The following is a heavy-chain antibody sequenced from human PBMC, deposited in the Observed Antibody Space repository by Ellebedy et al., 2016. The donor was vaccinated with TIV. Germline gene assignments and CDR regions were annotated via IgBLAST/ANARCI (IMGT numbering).Heavy chain of an antibody. CDR2: IWYDGSNK. V-gene: IGHV3-33*08. CDR1: GFTFSSYG. D-gene: IGHD1-26*01. Sequence: PGGSLRLSCAASGFTFSSYGMHWVRQAPGKGLEWVAVIWYDGSNKYYADSVKGRFTISRDNSKNTLYLQMNSLRAEDTAVYYCARDRGFSIVGAAFDYWGQGTLVTVSS. J-gene: IGHJ4*02. CDR3: ARDRGFSIVGAAFDY.